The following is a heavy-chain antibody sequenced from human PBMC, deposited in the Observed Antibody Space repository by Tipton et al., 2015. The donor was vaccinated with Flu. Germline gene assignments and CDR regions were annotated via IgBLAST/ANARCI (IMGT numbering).Heavy chain of an antibody. V-gene: IGHV3-48*03. D-gene: IGHD3-9*01. J-gene: IGHJ2*01. Sequence: CAASGFTFSYYEMNWVRQAPGKGLEWVSYISSSGNTIYYAESVKGRFIISRDNAKNSLYLQMNSLRAEDTAVYYCARDHPEYVDNPQWYFDLWGRGTLVAVSS. CDR2: ISSSGNTI. CDR3: ARDHPEYVDNPQWYFDL. CDR1: GFTFSYYE.